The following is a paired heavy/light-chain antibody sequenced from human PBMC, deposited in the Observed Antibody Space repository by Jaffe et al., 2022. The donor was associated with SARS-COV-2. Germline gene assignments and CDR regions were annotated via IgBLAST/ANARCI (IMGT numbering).Heavy chain of an antibody. Sequence: EVQLVQSGAEVKKPGESLTISCKGSGYIFTDYWINWVRQTPGKGLEWMGRIDASDSYTDYNPSFQGHVSISVDKSISTAYLQWSSLKASDTAIYYCARRRRAGWATWFDPWGQGTLVTVSS. CDR1: GYIFTDYW. CDR2: IDASDSYT. V-gene: IGHV5-10-1*03. J-gene: IGHJ5*02. D-gene: IGHD6-19*01. CDR3: ARRRRAGWATWFDP.
Light chain of an antibody. J-gene: IGKJ2*01. CDR2: WAS. CDR1: QSVLYDSDNENY. Sequence: DIVMTQSPDSLAVSLGERATINCKSSQSVLYDSDNENYLAWYQQKPGQSPKLLIYWASSRESGVPDRFSGSGSGTDFTLTITSLQAEDVAVYFCQQYYSAPYTFGQGTKLEIK. V-gene: IGKV4-1*01. CDR3: QQYYSAPYT.